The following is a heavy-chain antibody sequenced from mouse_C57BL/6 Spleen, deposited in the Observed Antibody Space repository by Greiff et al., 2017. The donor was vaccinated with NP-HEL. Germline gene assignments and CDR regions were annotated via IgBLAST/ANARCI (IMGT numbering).Heavy chain of an antibody. CDR1: GYAFSSSW. V-gene: IGHV1-82*01. J-gene: IGHJ3*01. CDR3: AREEYYYGSSYGWFAY. D-gene: IGHD1-1*01. Sequence: VQLVESGPELVKPGASVKISCKASGYAFSSSWMNWVKQRPGKGLEWIGRIYPGDGDTNYNGKFKGKATLTADKSSSTAYMQLSSLTSEDSAVYFCAREEYYYGSSYGWFAYWGQGTLVTVSA. CDR2: IYPGDGDT.